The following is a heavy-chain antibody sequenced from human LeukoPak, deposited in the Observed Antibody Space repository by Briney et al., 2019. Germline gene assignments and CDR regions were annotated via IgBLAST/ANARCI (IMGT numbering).Heavy chain of an antibody. CDR1: GFTFGEDA. D-gene: IGHD2-15*01. J-gene: IGHJ4*02. CDR2: IRTKTNGATA. CDR3: ARLIVVVVAASSYFDS. V-gene: IGHV3-49*03. Sequence: GGSLRLSCTASGFTFGEDAMSWFRQAPGKGLEWLGFIRTKTNGATAEYAASVKGRFSISRDDSKSIAYLQMNSLKTKDTAVYYCARLIVVVVAASSYFDSWGQGTRVTVSS.